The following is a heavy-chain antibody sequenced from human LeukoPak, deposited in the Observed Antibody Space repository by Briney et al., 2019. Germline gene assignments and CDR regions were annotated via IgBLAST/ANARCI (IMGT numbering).Heavy chain of an antibody. Sequence: GGSLRLSCAATESIVSSNYMAWVRQAPGKGLEWVSVVYGRGKTYYADPVKGRFTISRDNSKNTLYLQMNSLRAEDTAVYYCAKDQGKRQQLTSDYWGQGTLVTVSS. CDR3: AKDQGKRQQLTSDY. CDR2: VYGRGKT. V-gene: IGHV3-66*03. D-gene: IGHD6-13*01. CDR1: ESIVSSNY. J-gene: IGHJ4*02.